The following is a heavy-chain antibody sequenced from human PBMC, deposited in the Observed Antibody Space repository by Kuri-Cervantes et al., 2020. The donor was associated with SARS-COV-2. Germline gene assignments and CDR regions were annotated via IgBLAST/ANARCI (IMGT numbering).Heavy chain of an antibody. D-gene: IGHD3-3*01. CDR3: ARDHRRRTYYDFWSGYYPNYFDY. J-gene: IGHJ4*02. V-gene: IGHV3-11*01. CDR2: ISSSASTR. CDR1: GFSFSDYY. Sequence: GRSLRLSCAASGFSFSDYYMNWIRQAPGKGLEWVSYISSSASTRYYADSVKGRFTISKDNSKNSLYLQMNSLRAEDTALYYCARDHRRRTYYDFWSGYYPNYFDYWGQGTLVTVSS.